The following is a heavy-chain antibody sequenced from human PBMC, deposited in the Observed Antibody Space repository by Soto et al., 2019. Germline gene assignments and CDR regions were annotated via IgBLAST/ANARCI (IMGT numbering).Heavy chain of an antibody. V-gene: IGHV1-18*01. CDR1: GYIFSNYG. Sequence: QIQLVQSGAEVKKPGASAKVSCKASGYIFSNYGISWMRQVPGQGLEWMGWVSVYNGKSNYTQKFQDRVTMTTDTSTNTAYMELRSLRSDDTAVYYCARARGIGVGTTSYWGQGTLVTVSS. CDR3: ARARGIGVGTTSY. CDR2: VSVYNGKS. D-gene: IGHD6-19*01. J-gene: IGHJ4*02.